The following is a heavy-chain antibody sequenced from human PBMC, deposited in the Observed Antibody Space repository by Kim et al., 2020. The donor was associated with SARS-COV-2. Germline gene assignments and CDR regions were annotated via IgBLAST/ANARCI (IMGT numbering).Heavy chain of an antibody. J-gene: IGHJ3*02. D-gene: IGHD6-19*01. V-gene: IGHV4-59*01. Sequence: PSLKCRVTISVDTSKNQFSLKLSSVTAADTAVYYCARVGDSSGWYFAFDIWGQGTMVTVSS. CDR3: ARVGDSSGWYFAFDI.